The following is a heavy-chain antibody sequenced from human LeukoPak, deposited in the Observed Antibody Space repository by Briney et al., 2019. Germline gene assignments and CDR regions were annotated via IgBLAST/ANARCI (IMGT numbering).Heavy chain of an antibody. V-gene: IGHV3-30*18. J-gene: IGHJ4*02. CDR3: AKDLEQLVLDVYYFDY. CDR1: GFTFSSYG. CDR2: ISYDGSNK. Sequence: PGGSLRLSCAASGFTFSSYGMHWVRQAPGKGLEWVAVISYDGSNKYYADSVKGRFTISRDNSKNTLYLQMNSLRAEDTAVYYCAKDLEQLVLDVYYFDYWGQGTLVTVSS. D-gene: IGHD6-6*01.